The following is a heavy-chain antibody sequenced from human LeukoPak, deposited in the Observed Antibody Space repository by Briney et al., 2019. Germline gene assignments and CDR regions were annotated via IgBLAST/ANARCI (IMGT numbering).Heavy chain of an antibody. Sequence: GGSLRLSCAASGFTFTTYAMSWVRQAPGKGLEWVSTISGSGGSIYYADSVKGRFTISRDNSKNTLYLQMNSLRAEDTAVYYCAKGIFGVVSGAFDIWGQGTMVTVSS. CDR3: AKGIFGVVSGAFDI. V-gene: IGHV3-23*01. J-gene: IGHJ3*02. D-gene: IGHD3-3*01. CDR2: ISGSGGSI. CDR1: GFTFTTYA.